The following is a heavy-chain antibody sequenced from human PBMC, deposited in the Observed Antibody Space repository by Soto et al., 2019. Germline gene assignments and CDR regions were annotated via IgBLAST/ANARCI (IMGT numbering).Heavy chain of an antibody. V-gene: IGHV3-30*18. J-gene: IGHJ6*02. CDR3: AKGDGGNFAVMDV. CDR2: ISYDGSNK. D-gene: IGHD2-21*02. CDR1: GFTFSSYG. Sequence: QVQLVESGGGVVQPGRSLRLSCAASGFTFSSYGMHWVRQAPGKGLEWVAVISYDGSNKYYADSVKGRFTISRDNSKNTLYLQMNSLRAEDTAVYYCAKGDGGNFAVMDVWGQGTTVTVSS.